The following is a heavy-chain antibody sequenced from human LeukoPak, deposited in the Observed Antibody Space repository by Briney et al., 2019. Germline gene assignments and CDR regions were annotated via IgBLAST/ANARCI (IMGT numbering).Heavy chain of an antibody. Sequence: PGGSLRLSCAASGFTFSSYAMSWVRQAPGKGLEWVSAISGSGGSTYYADSVKGRFTVSRDNSKNTLYLQMNSLRAEDTAVYYCAKDPSDYDSSGYYYWGQGTLVTVSS. J-gene: IGHJ4*02. CDR3: AKDPSDYDSSGYYY. CDR1: GFTFSSYA. V-gene: IGHV3-23*01. CDR2: ISGSGGST. D-gene: IGHD3-22*01.